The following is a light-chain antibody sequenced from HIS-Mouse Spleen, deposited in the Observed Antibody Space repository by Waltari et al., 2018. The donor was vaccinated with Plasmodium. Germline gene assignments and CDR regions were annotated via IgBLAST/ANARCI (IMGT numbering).Light chain of an antibody. J-gene: IGKJ5*01. V-gene: IGKV1-33*01. CDR1: QDISHY. CDR2: DAS. Sequence: DIQITQSPSSLSASVGHRFTITFQASQDISHYLNWYQQKPGKAPKLLIYDASNLETGVPSRFSGSGSGTDFTFTISSLQPEDIATYYCQQYDNLPITFGQGTRLEIK. CDR3: QQYDNLPIT.